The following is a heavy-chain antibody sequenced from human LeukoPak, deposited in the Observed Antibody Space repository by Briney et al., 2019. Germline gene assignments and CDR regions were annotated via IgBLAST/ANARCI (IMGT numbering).Heavy chain of an antibody. V-gene: IGHV3-73*01. D-gene: IGHD1-7*01. CDR2: IRSNATSYAT. CDR3: TRSITGITAHFDY. J-gene: IGHJ4*02. Sequence: GGSLRLSCAASGFTFSGSTMHWVRQAPGKGLEWVGRIRSNATSYATAYAASGVVRCTISRDDSKYTAYLQMNSLKTEDTAMYYCTRSITGITAHFDYWGQGTLVTVSS. CDR1: GFTFSGST.